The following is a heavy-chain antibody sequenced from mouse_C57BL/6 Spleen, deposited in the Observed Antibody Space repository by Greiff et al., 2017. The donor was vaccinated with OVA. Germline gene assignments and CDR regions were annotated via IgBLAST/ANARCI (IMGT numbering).Heavy chain of an antibody. CDR2: IHPNSGST. CDR1: GYTFTSYW. CDR3: ARPIYYGNYDWYFDV. V-gene: IGHV1-64*01. J-gene: IGHJ1*03. D-gene: IGHD2-1*01. Sequence: VQLQQSGAELVKPGASVKLSCKASGYTFTSYWMHWVKQRPGQGLEWIGMIHPNSGSTNYNEKFKSKATLTVDKSSSTAYMQLSSLTSEDSAVYYCARPIYYGNYDWYFDVWGTGTTVTVSS.